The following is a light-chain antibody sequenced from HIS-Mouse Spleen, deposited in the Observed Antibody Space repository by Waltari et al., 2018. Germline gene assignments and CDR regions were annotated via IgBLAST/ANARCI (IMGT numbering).Light chain of an antibody. CDR1: SGSIASNY. CDR2: EDN. J-gene: IGLJ3*02. Sequence: NFMLTQPHSVSESPGKTVTISCTRSSGSIASNYVQWYQQRPGSAPTTVIYEDNQRPSGVPDRFSRSIDSSSNSASLTISGLKTEDEADYYCQSYDSSNLVFGGGTKLTVL. CDR3: QSYDSSNLV. V-gene: IGLV6-57*04.